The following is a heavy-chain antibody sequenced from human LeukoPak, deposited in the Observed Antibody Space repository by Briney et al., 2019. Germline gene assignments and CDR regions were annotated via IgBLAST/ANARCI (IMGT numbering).Heavy chain of an antibody. J-gene: IGHJ5*02. CDR1: GFTFSSYA. Sequence: GGSLRLSCAASGFTFSSYAISWVRQAPGKGLEWVSAISGSGGSTYYADSVKGRFTISRDNSKNTLYLQMNSLRAEDTAVYYCAKVIAVAGTWSWFDPWGQGTLVTVSS. D-gene: IGHD6-19*01. CDR3: AKVIAVAGTWSWFDP. CDR2: ISGSGGST. V-gene: IGHV3-23*01.